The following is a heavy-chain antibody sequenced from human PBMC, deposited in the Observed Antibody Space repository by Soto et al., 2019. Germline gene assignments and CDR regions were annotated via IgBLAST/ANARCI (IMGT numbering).Heavy chain of an antibody. CDR1: GFSFSSYG. CDR2: IWYDGNNK. D-gene: IGHD3-10*01. Sequence: GGSLRLSCAASGFSFSSYGMHWVRQAPGKGLEWVAFIWYDGNNKYYADSVKGRFTISRDNSKNTLYLQMNNLRAEDTAVYYCARDPYFSSPNWFDPWGQGTLVTVSS. CDR3: ARDPYFSSPNWFDP. J-gene: IGHJ5*02. V-gene: IGHV3-33*01.